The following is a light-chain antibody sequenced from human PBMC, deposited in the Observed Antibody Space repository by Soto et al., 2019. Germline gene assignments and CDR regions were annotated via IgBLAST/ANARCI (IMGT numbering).Light chain of an antibody. J-gene: IGLJ2*01. CDR3: QSYDSGRVV. CDR1: SSNIGAGYD. CDR2: GNS. V-gene: IGLV1-40*01. Sequence: QSVLTQPPSVSGAPGQRVTISCTGSSSNIGAGYDVHWYQQLPGTAPKLLIYGNSNRPSGVPDRFSGSKSGTSASLAITGLQAEDEADYYCQSYDSGRVVFGGGTQLTVL.